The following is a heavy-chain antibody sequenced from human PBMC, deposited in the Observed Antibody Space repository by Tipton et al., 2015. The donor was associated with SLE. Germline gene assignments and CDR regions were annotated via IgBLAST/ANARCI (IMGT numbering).Heavy chain of an antibody. CDR3: AKDFSPPYYDILTSTIDF. V-gene: IGHV3-74*03. J-gene: IGHJ4*02. CDR2: INSDGSST. D-gene: IGHD3-9*01. Sequence: SLRLSCAASGFPFSSYWMHWVRQAPGKGLVWVSRINSDGSSTTYADSVKGRFTISRDNSKNTVYLQMNSLRVEDTAVYYCAKDFSPPYYDILTSTIDFWGQGTLVTVSS. CDR1: GFPFSSYW.